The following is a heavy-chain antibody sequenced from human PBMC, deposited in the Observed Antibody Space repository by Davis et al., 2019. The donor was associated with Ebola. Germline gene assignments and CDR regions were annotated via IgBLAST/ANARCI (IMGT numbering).Heavy chain of an antibody. Sequence: ASVKVSCKASGGTFSSYAISWVRQAPGQGLEWMGWINAGNGNTKYSQKFQGRVTITRDTSASTAYMELSSLRSEDTAVYYCATVDIVATTQRRYYYYGMDVWGQGTTVTVSS. CDR3: ATVDIVATTQRRYYYYGMDV. V-gene: IGHV1-3*01. D-gene: IGHD5-12*01. CDR2: INAGNGNT. J-gene: IGHJ6*02. CDR1: GGTFSSYA.